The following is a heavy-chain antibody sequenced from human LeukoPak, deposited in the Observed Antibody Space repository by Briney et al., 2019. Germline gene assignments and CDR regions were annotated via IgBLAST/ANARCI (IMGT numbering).Heavy chain of an antibody. CDR1: GGTFSSYA. Sequence: SVKVSCKASGGTFSSYAISWVRQAPGQGLEWMGGIIPIFGTANYAQRFQGRVTITADESTSTAYMELSSLRSEDTAVYYCARASSGVVLNAFDIWGQGTMVTVSS. J-gene: IGHJ3*02. V-gene: IGHV1-69*13. CDR3: ARASSGVVLNAFDI. CDR2: IIPIFGTA. D-gene: IGHD2-21*01.